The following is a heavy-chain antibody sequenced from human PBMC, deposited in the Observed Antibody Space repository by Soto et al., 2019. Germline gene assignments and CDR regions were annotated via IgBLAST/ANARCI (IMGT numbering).Heavy chain of an antibody. J-gene: IGHJ5*02. D-gene: IGHD2-2*01. CDR1: GYTFTGYY. CDR3: ARDFIVVVPAAQVVWFDP. Sequence: SVKVSCKASGYTFTGYYMHWVRQAPGQGLEWMGWINPNSGGTNYAQKFQGRVTMTRDTSISTAYMELSRLRSDDKAVYYCARDFIVVVPAAQVVWFDPWGQGTLVTVSS. V-gene: IGHV1-2*02. CDR2: INPNSGGT.